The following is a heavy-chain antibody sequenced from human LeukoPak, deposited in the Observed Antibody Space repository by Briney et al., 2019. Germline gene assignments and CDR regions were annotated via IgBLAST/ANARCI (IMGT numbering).Heavy chain of an antibody. V-gene: IGHV5-51*01. CDR3: ARRGLGYYFDY. CDR1: GYSFTTYW. CDR2: IYPGDSDT. J-gene: IGHJ4*02. Sequence: GESLKISCQGSGYSFTTYWIGWVRQMPGKGLEWMGVIYPGDSDTRYSPSFQGQVTISADKSISTAYLQWSSLKASGTAMYYCARRGLGYYFDYWGQGSLVTVSS. D-gene: IGHD3/OR15-3a*01.